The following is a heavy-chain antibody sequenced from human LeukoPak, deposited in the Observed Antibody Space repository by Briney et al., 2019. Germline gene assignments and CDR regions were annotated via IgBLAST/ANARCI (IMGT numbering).Heavy chain of an antibody. D-gene: IGHD5-12*01. CDR1: GGSISSGGYY. CDR3: ARDRYSGYDLSGIFDY. J-gene: IGHJ4*02. V-gene: IGHV4-31*03. Sequence: SETLSLTCTVSGGSISSGGYYWSWIRQHPGKGLEWIGYIYYSGSTYYNPSLKSRVTISVDTSKNQLSLKLSSVTAADTAVYYCARDRYSGYDLSGIFDYWGQGTLVTVSS. CDR2: IYYSGST.